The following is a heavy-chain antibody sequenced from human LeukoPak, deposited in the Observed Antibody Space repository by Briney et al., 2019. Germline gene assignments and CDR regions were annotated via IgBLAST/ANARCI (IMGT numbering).Heavy chain of an antibody. CDR3: ARGVYYYDSSGYWFDY. CDR1: GGTFISYA. CDR2: IIPIFGTA. J-gene: IGHJ4*02. V-gene: IGHV1-69*05. D-gene: IGHD3-22*01. Sequence: ASVKVSCKASGGTFISYAISWVRQAPGQGLEGMGGIIPIFGTANYAQKFQGRVTITTDESTSTAYMELSSLRSEDTAVYYCARGVYYYDSSGYWFDYWGQGTLVTVSS.